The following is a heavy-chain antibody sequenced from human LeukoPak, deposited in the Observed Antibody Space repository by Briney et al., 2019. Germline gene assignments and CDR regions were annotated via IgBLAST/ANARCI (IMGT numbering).Heavy chain of an antibody. D-gene: IGHD6-13*01. CDR1: GYTFTTYS. CDR3: ARGPRLYSSSWYVPDF. V-gene: IGHV1-18*01. Sequence: ASVKVSCKASGYTFTTYSITWVRQAPGQGLEWMGWISAYNGNAKYAQRVQGRVTMATDTSTSTAYMELRSLRSDDTAVYFYARGPRLYSSSWYVPDFWGQGTLVTVSS. CDR2: ISAYNGNA. J-gene: IGHJ4*02.